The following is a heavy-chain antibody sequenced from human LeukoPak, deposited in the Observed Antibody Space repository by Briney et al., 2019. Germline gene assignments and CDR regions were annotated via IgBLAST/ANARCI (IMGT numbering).Heavy chain of an antibody. CDR2: IYYRGST. V-gene: IGHV4-31*02. J-gene: IGHJ6*02. D-gene: IGHD1-26*01. Sequence: EWIGYIYYRGSTYYNPSLKSRVTISVDTSKNQFSLKLSSVTAADTAVYYCARDSENGYGMDVWGQGTTVTVSS. CDR3: ARDSENGYGMDV.